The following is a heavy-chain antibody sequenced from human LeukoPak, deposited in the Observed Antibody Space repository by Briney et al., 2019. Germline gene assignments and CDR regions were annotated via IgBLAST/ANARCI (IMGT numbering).Heavy chain of an antibody. J-gene: IGHJ4*02. CDR3: ARAGGRDFHFDS. CDR2: IYYSGNT. V-gene: IGHV4-4*02. CDR1: GGSITNSYW. Sequence: SETLSLTCAVSGGSITNSYWWTWVRQSPGKGLEWVGEIYYSGNTNYNPSLKSRVTMSVGKSKNQFSLKLSSVTAADTAFYYCARAGGRDFHFDSWGQGTLVTVSS. D-gene: IGHD5-12*01.